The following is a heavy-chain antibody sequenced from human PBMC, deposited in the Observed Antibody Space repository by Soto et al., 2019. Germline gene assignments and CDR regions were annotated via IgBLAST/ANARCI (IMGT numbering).Heavy chain of an antibody. D-gene: IGHD3-16*02. CDR2: MNPNSGNT. CDR1: GYTFTSYD. J-gene: IGHJ5*01. V-gene: IGHV1-8*01. CDR3: ARSYGYNFHWLDS. Sequence: QVQLVQSGAEVKTPGASVKVSCKASGYTFTSYDMNWVRQAPGQGLEWMGWMNPNSGNTGYAQKFQGRLTMTRDTAISIAHMELSSLRKEDTAVYYCARSYGYNFHWLDSWGQGTLVTVSA.